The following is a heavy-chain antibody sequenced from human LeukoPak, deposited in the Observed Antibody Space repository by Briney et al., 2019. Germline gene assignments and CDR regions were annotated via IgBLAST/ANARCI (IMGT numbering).Heavy chain of an antibody. V-gene: IGHV3-74*01. J-gene: IGHJ4*01. CDR1: GFTFSSYW. CDR3: ARGPPDGSGSYYPGAY. CDR2: INSHGRST. Sequence: AGGSLRLSCAASGFTFSSYWMHWVRQAPGKGLVWVSRINSHGRSTSYADSVKGRFTISRDNAKNTLYLQMNSLRVEDTAVYYCARGPPDGSGSYYPGAYWGQGTLVTVSS. D-gene: IGHD3-10*01.